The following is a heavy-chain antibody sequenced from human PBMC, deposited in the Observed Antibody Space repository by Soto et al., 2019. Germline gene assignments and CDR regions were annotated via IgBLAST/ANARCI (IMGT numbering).Heavy chain of an antibody. Sequence: EVQLLESGGGLVQPGGSPRLSCAASGFTFSSYAMSWVRQAPGKGLEWVSAISGSGGSTYYADSVKGRFTISRDNSKNTLYLQMNSLRAEDTAVYYCAKAIGFYSSSSLDFDYWGQGTLVTVSS. CDR1: GFTFSSYA. CDR3: AKAIGFYSSSSLDFDY. CDR2: ISGSGGST. V-gene: IGHV3-23*01. J-gene: IGHJ4*02. D-gene: IGHD5-18*01.